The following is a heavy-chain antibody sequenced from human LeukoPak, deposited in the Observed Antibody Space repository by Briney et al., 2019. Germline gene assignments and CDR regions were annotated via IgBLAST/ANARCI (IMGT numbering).Heavy chain of an antibody. D-gene: IGHD3-22*01. CDR1: GFTVSSNY. J-gene: IGHJ4*02. V-gene: IGHV3-66*01. CDR2: IYSGGST. CDR3: ARENYYDSSGYSYYFDY. Sequence: PGGSLRLSCAASGFTVSSNYMSWVRQAPGKGLEWVSVIYSGGSTYYADSVKGRFTISRDNSKNTLYLQMNSPRAEDTAVYYCARENYYDSSGYSYYFDYWGQGTLVTVSS.